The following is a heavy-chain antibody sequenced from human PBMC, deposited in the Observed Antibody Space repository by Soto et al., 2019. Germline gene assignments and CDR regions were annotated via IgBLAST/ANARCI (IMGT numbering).Heavy chain of an antibody. CDR3: AKAWGIDY. J-gene: IGHJ4*02. Sequence: EVPLLESGGGLVEPGGSRRLSCAASGFTFSSYTMSWVRQAPGKGLEWVSTISGSGSSTYSADSVTGRFTISRDNSMNTLYLQMNSLRVEDTAIYYCAKAWGIDYWGQGTLVTVSS. CDR1: GFTFSSYT. CDR2: ISGSGSST. V-gene: IGHV3-23*01. D-gene: IGHD7-27*01.